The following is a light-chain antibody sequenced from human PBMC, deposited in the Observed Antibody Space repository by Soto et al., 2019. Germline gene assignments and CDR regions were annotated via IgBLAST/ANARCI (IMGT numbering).Light chain of an antibody. V-gene: IGKV1-39*01. CDR2: AAS. J-gene: IGKJ3*01. CDR3: QESYSHSRT. CDR1: QSINTY. Sequence: DIQMTQSPSSLSASVGDRVTITCRASQSINTYLNWYQQKPGKAPKLLIYAASSLQSGVPSRFSGSGSGTDFTPTIGSLQPEDFATYYCQESYSHSRTFGPGTKVDIK.